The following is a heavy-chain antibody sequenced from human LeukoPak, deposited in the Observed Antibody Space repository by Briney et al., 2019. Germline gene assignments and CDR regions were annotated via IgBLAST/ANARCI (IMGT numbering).Heavy chain of an antibody. J-gene: IGHJ6*03. V-gene: IGHV1-69*05. CDR2: IIPIFGTA. CDR1: GGTFSSYA. D-gene: IGHD6-13*01. CDR3: ARGIAAPYMDV. Sequence: ASVKVSCKASGGTFSSYAISWVRQAPGQGLEWMGRIIPIFGTANYAQKFQGRVTITTDESTSTAYVELSSLRSEDTAVYYCARGIAAPYMDVWGKGTTVTVSS.